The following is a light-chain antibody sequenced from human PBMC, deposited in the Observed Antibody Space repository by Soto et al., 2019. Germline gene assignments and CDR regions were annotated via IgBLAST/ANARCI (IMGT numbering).Light chain of an antibody. CDR2: NVY. CDR3: ISYAGSDNVV. Sequence: SALTQPASVSGSPGQSITISCTGTSSDVGAYNFVSWHQQHPGKAPKLMIYNVYDRPSGISYRFSGSKSDNTAYLTVSGLQAEDEADYYCISYAGSDNVVFGTGTKVTVL. CDR1: SSDVGAYNF. J-gene: IGLJ1*01. V-gene: IGLV2-14*03.